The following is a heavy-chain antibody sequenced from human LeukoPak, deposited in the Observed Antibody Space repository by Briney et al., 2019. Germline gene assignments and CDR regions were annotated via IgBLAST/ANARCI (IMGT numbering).Heavy chain of an antibody. Sequence: GGSLRLSCAASGFTFSSSAMSWVRQAPGKGLEWVSGISGNGGTTYYADSVKRLFNISRNNSKSTLYLQLNSLRAEDTALYYCAKSPIAAAGTRYFQYWGQGTLVTVSS. V-gene: IGHV3-23*01. D-gene: IGHD6-13*01. J-gene: IGHJ1*01. CDR2: ISGNGGTT. CDR1: GFTFSSSA. CDR3: AKSPIAAAGTRYFQY.